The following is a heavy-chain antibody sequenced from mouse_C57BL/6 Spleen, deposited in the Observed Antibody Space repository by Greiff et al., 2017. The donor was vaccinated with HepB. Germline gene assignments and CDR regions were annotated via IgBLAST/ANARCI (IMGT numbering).Heavy chain of an antibody. CDR3: ARPGTEGWYFDV. CDR1: GYAFSSSW. CDR2: IYPGDGDT. D-gene: IGHD4-1*01. J-gene: IGHJ1*03. Sequence: QVQLQQSGPELVKPGASVKISCKASGYAFSSSWMNWVKQRPGKGLEWIGRIYPGDGDTNYNGKFKGKATLTADKSSSTAYMQLSSLTSEDSAVYFCARPGTEGWYFDVWGTGTTVTVSS. V-gene: IGHV1-82*01.